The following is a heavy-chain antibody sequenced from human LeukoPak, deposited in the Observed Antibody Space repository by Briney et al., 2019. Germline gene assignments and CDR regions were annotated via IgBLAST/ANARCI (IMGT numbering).Heavy chain of an antibody. Sequence: SVKVSCKASGGTFSSYAISWVRQAPGQGLEWMGRIIPILGIANYAQKFQGRVTITADKSTSTAYMELSSLRSEDTAVYYCAWLQITIFGVVSYYYYGMDVWGQGPRSPSP. CDR3: AWLQITIFGVVSYYYYGMDV. J-gene: IGHJ6*02. D-gene: IGHD3-3*01. CDR2: IIPILGIA. CDR1: GGTFSSYA. V-gene: IGHV1-69*04.